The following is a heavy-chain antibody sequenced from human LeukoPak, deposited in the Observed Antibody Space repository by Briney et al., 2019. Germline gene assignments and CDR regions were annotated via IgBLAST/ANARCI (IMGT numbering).Heavy chain of an antibody. J-gene: IGHJ5*02. D-gene: IGHD3-22*01. CDR1: GGSFSGYY. Sequence: KPSETLSLTCALCGGSFSGYYWSWIRQPPGKGLEWIGEINHSGSTNYNPSLKSRVTISVDTSKNQFSLKLSSVTAADTAVYYCARGRYYYDSSGLPNWFDPWGQGTLVTVFS. V-gene: IGHV4-34*01. CDR3: ARGRYYYDSSGLPNWFDP. CDR2: INHSGST.